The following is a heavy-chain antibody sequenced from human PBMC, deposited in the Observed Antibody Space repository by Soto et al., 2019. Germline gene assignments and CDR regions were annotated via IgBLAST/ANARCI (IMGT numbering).Heavy chain of an antibody. CDR1: GFTFSSYA. D-gene: IGHD6-6*01. CDR3: AKDRERIATRSIDY. J-gene: IGHJ4*02. CDR2: ISGSGVST. Sequence: EVQLLESGGGLVQPGGSLRLSCAASGFTFSSYAMSWVRQAPVKGLEWVSGISGSGVSTYYADSVKGRFTISRDNSKSTLYLQMNSLRAEDTAVYYCAKDRERIATRSIDYWGQGTLVTVSS. V-gene: IGHV3-23*01.